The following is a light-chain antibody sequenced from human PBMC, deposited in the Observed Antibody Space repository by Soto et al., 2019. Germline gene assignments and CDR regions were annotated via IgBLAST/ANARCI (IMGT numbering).Light chain of an antibody. Sequence: QSVLTQPPSASGTPGQRVTISCSGSSSNIGSNTVNWYQQLPGTAPKLLSYSNNQRPSGVPDRFSGSKSGTSASLAISGLQSGDEADYYCAAWDDSLNGHYVFGTGTKVTVL. CDR2: SNN. V-gene: IGLV1-44*01. J-gene: IGLJ1*01. CDR1: SSNIGSNT. CDR3: AAWDDSLNGHYV.